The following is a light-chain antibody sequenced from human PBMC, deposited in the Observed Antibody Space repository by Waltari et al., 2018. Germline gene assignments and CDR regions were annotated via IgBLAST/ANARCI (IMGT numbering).Light chain of an antibody. J-gene: IGLJ1*01. Sequence: QSALTQPASVSGTPGQSITTSCTGTSRDVGRYAYVSWYQQHPGRAPKLLIHDVTDRASGVADRFSGSKSGNTASLTISGLQTEDEADYYCTSYTSSTTTPYVFGTGTQVTV. CDR2: DVT. CDR3: TSYTSSTTTPYV. CDR1: SRDVGRYAY. V-gene: IGLV2-14*03.